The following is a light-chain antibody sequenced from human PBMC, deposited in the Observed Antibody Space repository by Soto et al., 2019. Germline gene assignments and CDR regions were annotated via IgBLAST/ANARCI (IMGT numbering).Light chain of an antibody. V-gene: IGKV1-5*03. CDR2: KAS. CDR1: QTISSW. CDR3: QHSTTWT. J-gene: IGKJ1*01. Sequence: DIQMTQSPSTLSGSVGDRVAITCRASQTISSWSAWYQQKPGKAPKLLIYKASTLKSGVPSRFSGSGSETDFTLTISSLQPEDFATYSCQHSTTWTFGQGTKVDIK.